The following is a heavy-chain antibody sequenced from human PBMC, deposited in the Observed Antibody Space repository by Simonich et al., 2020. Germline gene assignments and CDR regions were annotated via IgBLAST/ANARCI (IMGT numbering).Heavy chain of an antibody. J-gene: IGHJ2*01. CDR2: IKQDGSEK. CDR1: GFTFSSYW. D-gene: IGHD7-27*01. V-gene: IGHV3-7*01. CDR3: ARDRRTGDWYFDL. Sequence: EVQLVESGGGLVQPGRSLRLSCTASGFTFSSYWMSWVRQEPGKGREWVANIKQDGSEKYYVDSVKGRFTISRDNAKNSLYLQMNSLRAEDTAVYYCARDRRTGDWYFDLWGRGTLVTVSS.